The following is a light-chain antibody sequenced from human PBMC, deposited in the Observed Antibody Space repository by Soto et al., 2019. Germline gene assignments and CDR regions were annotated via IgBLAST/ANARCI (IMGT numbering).Light chain of an antibody. CDR1: TSNIGSNT. Sequence: VLTQPPSVSGTPGQTVIISCSGGTSNIGSNTVSWYRQVPGTAPEVLIYTNNQSPSGVSDRFSGSKSGTSASLAIRGLQSDDEADYYCATWDDSLHGLLFGGGTKVTVL. CDR3: ATWDDSLHGLL. J-gene: IGLJ2*01. CDR2: TNN. V-gene: IGLV1-44*01.